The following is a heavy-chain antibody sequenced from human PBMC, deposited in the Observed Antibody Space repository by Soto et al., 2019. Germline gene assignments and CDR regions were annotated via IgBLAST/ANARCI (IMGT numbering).Heavy chain of an antibody. D-gene: IGHD2-2*02. J-gene: IGHJ6*02. CDR1: GGTFSSYA. CDR2: IIPIFGTA. Sequence: SVKVSCKSSGGTFSSYATSWVRQAPGQGLEWMGGIIPIFGTANYAQKFQGRVTITADKSTSTAYMELSSLRSEDTAVYYCAKNFYCSSTTCYTDYYYYGMDVWGQGTTVTVSS. CDR3: AKNFYCSSTTCYTDYYYYGMDV. V-gene: IGHV1-69*06.